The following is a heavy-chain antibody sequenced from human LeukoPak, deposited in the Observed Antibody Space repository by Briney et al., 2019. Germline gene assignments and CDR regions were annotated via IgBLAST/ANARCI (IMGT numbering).Heavy chain of an antibody. CDR3: ARDLKRAEWFGESDYYMDV. D-gene: IGHD3-10*01. V-gene: IGHV1-18*01. J-gene: IGHJ6*03. CDR1: GYTFTSYG. CDR2: ISAYNGNT. Sequence: ASVKVSCKASGYTFTSYGISWVRQAPGQGLEWMGWISAYNGNTNYAQKLQGRVTMSTDTSTSTAYMELRGLRSDDTAVYYCARDLKRAEWFGESDYYMDVWGKGTTVTVSS.